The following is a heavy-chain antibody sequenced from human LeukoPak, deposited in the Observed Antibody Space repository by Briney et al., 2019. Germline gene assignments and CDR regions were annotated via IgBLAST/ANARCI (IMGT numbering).Heavy chain of an antibody. CDR1: GFTFSSYA. CDR2: ISYDGSNK. V-gene: IGHV3-30-3*01. J-gene: IGHJ4*02. D-gene: IGHD3-3*01. Sequence: GRSLRLSCAASGFTFSSYAMHWVRQAPGKGLEWVAVISYDGSNKYYADSVKGRFTISRDNSKNTLYLQMNSLRAEDTAVYYCARDPSLEWLEKPIDYWGQGTLVTVSS. CDR3: ARDPSLEWLEKPIDY.